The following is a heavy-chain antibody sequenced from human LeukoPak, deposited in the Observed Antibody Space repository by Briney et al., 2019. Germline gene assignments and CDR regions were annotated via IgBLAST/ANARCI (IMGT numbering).Heavy chain of an antibody. Sequence: PGGSLRLSCAASGFTFSSYAMHWVRQAPGKGLEWVAVISYDGSNKYYADSVKGRFTISRDNSKNTLYLQMNSLRAEDTAVYYCARDLFIAAAGTVGAFDIWGQGTMVTVSS. V-gene: IGHV3-30-3*01. CDR3: ARDLFIAAAGTVGAFDI. CDR1: GFTFSSYA. J-gene: IGHJ3*02. CDR2: ISYDGSNK. D-gene: IGHD6-13*01.